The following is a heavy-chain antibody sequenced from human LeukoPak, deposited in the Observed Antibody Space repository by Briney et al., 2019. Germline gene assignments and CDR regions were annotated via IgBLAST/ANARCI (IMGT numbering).Heavy chain of an antibody. D-gene: IGHD6-13*01. CDR3: ARWLTIAAAEFDY. J-gene: IGHJ4*02. V-gene: IGHV3-48*03. Sequence: PGGSLRLSCAASGFTFSSYEMNWVRQAPGKGLEWVSYISSSGTIYYADSVKGRFTISRDNAKNSLYLQMNSLRAEDTAVYYCARWLTIAAAEFDYWGQGTLVTVSS. CDR1: GFTFSSYE. CDR2: ISSSGTI.